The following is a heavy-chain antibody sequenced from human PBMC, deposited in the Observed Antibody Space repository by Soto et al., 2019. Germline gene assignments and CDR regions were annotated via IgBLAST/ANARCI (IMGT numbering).Heavy chain of an antibody. J-gene: IGHJ5*02. Sequence: SETLSLTCTVSGGSISSSSYYWGWIRQPPGKGLEWIGSIYYSGSTYYNPSLKGRVTISADTSKNQFSLKLSSVTAADTAVYYCAVGIAARGSWFDPWGQGTLVTVSS. CDR3: AVGIAARGSWFDP. D-gene: IGHD6-6*01. V-gene: IGHV4-39*01. CDR1: GGSISSSSYY. CDR2: IYYSGST.